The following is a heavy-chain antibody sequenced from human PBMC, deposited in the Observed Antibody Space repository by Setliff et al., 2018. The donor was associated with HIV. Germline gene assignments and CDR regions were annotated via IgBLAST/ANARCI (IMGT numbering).Heavy chain of an antibody. D-gene: IGHD3-22*01. CDR3: ARHGAYDNNLNWFDP. V-gene: IGHV4-39*01. Sequence: PSETLSLTCTVSGGSISSRNHYWGWIRQPPGKGLEWIGSIYYTGVTYYNPSLRSRVTISVDTSKKQFSLDLSPVTAADTAVYYCARHGAYDNNLNWFDPWGQGTLVTVSS. CDR2: IYYTGVT. J-gene: IGHJ5*02. CDR1: GGSISSRNHY.